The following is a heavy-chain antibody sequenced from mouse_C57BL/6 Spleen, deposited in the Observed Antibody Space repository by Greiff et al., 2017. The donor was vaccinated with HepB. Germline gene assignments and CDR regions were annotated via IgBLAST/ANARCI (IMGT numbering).Heavy chain of an antibody. CDR3: ATTVVAYWYFDV. Sequence: QVQLQQPGAELVRPGSSVKLSCKASGYTFTSYWMDWVKQRPGQGLEWIGNIYPSDSETHYNQKFKDKATLTVDKSSSTAYMQLSSLTSEDSAVYYCATTVVAYWYFDVWGTGTTVTVSS. D-gene: IGHD1-1*01. J-gene: IGHJ1*03. CDR1: GYTFTSYW. CDR2: IYPSDSET. V-gene: IGHV1-61*01.